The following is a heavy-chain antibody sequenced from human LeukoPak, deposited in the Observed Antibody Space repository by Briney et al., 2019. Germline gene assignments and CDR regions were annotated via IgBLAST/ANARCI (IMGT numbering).Heavy chain of an antibody. CDR3: ARDSRGYYDSSGYFDY. Sequence: SETLSLTCTVSGDSVSSDSYYWSWVRQPPGKGLEWVAYIYYSGTTKYNPSLKSRVTIAVDTSKNHFSLKLSSVTAADTAVYYCARDSRGYYDSSGYFDYWGQGTLVTVSS. V-gene: IGHV4-61*03. J-gene: IGHJ4*02. CDR2: IYYSGTT. D-gene: IGHD3-22*01. CDR1: GDSVSSDSYY.